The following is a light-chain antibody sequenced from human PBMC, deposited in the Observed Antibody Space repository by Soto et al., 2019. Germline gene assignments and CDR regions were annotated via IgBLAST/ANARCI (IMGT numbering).Light chain of an antibody. Sequence: EIVLTQSPATLSLSPGERATLSCWASQSVSSYLAWYQQKPGQAPRLLIYDASNRATGIPARFSGSGSGTDFTLTICSLEPEDFAVYYCQQRSNWPPVTFGGGTKVEIK. J-gene: IGKJ4*01. V-gene: IGKV3-11*01. CDR1: QSVSSY. CDR2: DAS. CDR3: QQRSNWPPVT.